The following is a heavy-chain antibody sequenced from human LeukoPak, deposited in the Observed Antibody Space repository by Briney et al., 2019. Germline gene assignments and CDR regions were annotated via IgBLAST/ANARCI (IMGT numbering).Heavy chain of an antibody. CDR1: GYTFASYD. J-gene: IGHJ4*02. CDR3: ARASYDFWSGYHFDY. D-gene: IGHD3-3*01. CDR2: MNPNSGNT. Sequence: ASVKVSCKASGYTFASYDINWVRQATGQGLEWMGWMNPNSGNTGYAQKFQGRVAITRNTSISTAYMELSSLRSEDTAVYYCARASYDFWSGYHFDYWGQGTLVTVSS. V-gene: IGHV1-8*03.